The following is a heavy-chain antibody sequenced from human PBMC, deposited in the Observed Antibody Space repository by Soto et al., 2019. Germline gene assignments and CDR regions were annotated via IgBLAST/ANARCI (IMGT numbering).Heavy chain of an antibody. CDR3: AKSPRGEMATD. CDR2: INTYNGMT. D-gene: IGHD5-12*01. J-gene: IGHJ4*02. Sequence: QVQLVQSGGEVKKPGASVTVSCKASGYTFINYHITWVRQAPGQGLEWMAWINTYNGMTDYAQKFQGRVTMTRDTSTSTADMELRNLGAEDTAVYFCAKSPRGEMATDWGQGTQVTVSS. CDR1: GYTFINYH. V-gene: IGHV1-18*01.